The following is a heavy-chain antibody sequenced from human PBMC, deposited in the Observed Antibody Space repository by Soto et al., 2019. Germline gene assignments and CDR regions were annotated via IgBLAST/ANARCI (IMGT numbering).Heavy chain of an antibody. Sequence: GGSVRLSCAAHGYTFSYYWMQWVRQTPEKGLVWVARIYSDGSATTYADSVKGRFTISRDNSKNTLYLQMNSLRADDTAVYYCARGNYGGFDYWGQGT. V-gene: IGHV3-74*03. CDR1: GYTFSYYW. D-gene: IGHD4-17*01. CDR2: IYSDGSAT. J-gene: IGHJ4*02. CDR3: ARGNYGGFDY.